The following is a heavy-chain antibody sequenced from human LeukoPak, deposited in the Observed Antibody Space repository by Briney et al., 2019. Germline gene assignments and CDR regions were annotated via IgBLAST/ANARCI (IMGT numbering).Heavy chain of an antibody. Sequence: PGGSLRLSCAASGFTFSSYEMNWVRQAPGKGLVWVSRIISDGSSTNYADSVKGRFSISRDNAKNTLYLQMNSLRAEDTAVYYCARCSGGFCSLGFDFWGQGTLVTVSS. CDR1: GFTFSSYE. CDR2: IISDGSST. J-gene: IGHJ4*02. V-gene: IGHV3-74*01. CDR3: ARCSGGFCSLGFDF. D-gene: IGHD2-15*01.